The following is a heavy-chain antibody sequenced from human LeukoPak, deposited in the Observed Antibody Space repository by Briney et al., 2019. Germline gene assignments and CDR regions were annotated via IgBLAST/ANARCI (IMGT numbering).Heavy chain of an antibody. J-gene: IGHJ4*02. CDR3: ARARRYSSGCFDY. D-gene: IGHD6-19*01. CDR2: IYHSGST. CDR1: GGSISSSSYY. Sequence: SETLSLTCTVSGGSISSSSYYWGWIRQPPGKGLEWIGSIYHSGSTYYNPSLKSRVTISVDTSKNQFSLKLSSVTAADTAVYYCARARRYSSGCFDYWGQGTLVTVSS. V-gene: IGHV4-39*07.